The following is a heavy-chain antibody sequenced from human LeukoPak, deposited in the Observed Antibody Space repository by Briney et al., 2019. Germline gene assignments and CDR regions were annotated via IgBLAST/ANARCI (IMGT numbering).Heavy chain of an antibody. CDR3: ARSLRLYYDSH. CDR2: IYTSGST. D-gene: IGHD3-22*01. CDR1: GGSLSSGSYY. Sequence: PSETLSLTCTVSGGSLSSGSYYWSWIRQPAGKGLEWIGRIYTSGSTNYNPSLKSRVTISVDTSKNQFSLKLSSVTAADTAVYYCARSLRLYYDSHWGQGTLVTVSS. V-gene: IGHV4-61*02. J-gene: IGHJ4*02.